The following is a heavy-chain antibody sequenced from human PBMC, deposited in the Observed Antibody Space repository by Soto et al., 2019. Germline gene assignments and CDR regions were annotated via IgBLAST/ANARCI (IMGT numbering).Heavy chain of an antibody. CDR1: GFSLSTSEMG. J-gene: IGHJ4*02. CDR3: AHRRGRSRVIPAPDFDF. Sequence: QITLKESGPALVKPTQTLTLTCTLSGFSLSTSEMGVGWIRQPPGKALEWLGIIYGDDDTRNRPSLKSRLTTTRDTSKNQVVLTLTDMDPADTATYYCAHRRGRSRVIPAPDFDFWGQGVPVTVSS. CDR2: IYGDDDT. V-gene: IGHV2-5*02. D-gene: IGHD2-15*01.